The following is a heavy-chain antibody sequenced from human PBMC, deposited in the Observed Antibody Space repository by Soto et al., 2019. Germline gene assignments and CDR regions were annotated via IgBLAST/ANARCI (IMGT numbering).Heavy chain of an antibody. D-gene: IGHD6-13*01. CDR2: IIPILGIA. CDR1: GGRFSSCT. J-gene: IGHJ4*02. Sequence: SVKVCCKASGGRFSSCTVSWVRQAPGQGLEWMGRIIPILGIANYAQKFQGRVTLTADKSTSTAYMELSSLRSEDTAVYYCARDPIAAAGTSDYWGQGTLVTVSS. CDR3: ARDPIAAAGTSDY. V-gene: IGHV1-69*04.